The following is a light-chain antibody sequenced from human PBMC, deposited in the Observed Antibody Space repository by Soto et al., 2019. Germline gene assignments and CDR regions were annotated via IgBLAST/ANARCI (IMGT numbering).Light chain of an antibody. CDR1: QSVSSY. V-gene: IGKV3-11*01. CDR3: QQRSNWL. Sequence: EIVLTQSPATLSLSPGERATLSCRASQSVSSYLAWYQQKPGQAPRLLIYDASNRATGIPARFSGSGSGTDFTLTISSLEPEDFAVYYCQQRSNWLFGVGTKVEIK. J-gene: IGKJ4*01. CDR2: DAS.